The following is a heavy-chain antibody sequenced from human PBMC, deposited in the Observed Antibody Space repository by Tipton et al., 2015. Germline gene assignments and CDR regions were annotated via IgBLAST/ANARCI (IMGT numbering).Heavy chain of an antibody. Sequence: TLSLTCAVSAYSISTDYYWVWIRQPPGKGLEWIGTISHSGSTYYNPSLKSRVTISADTSGNQFSLRLSSVTAADTAVYYCACHDYDLLTRDYQTVDYWGQGTLVTVSP. CDR1: AYSISTDYY. V-gene: IGHV4-38-2*01. J-gene: IGHJ4*02. D-gene: IGHD3-9*01. CDR3: ACHDYDLLTRDYQTVDY. CDR2: ISHSGST.